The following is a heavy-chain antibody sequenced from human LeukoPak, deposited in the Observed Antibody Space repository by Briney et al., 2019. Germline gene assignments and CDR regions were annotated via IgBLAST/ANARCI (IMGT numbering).Heavy chain of an antibody. CDR2: ISSSSSYI. CDR1: GFTFSIYN. V-gene: IGHV3-21*01. J-gene: IGHJ4*02. D-gene: IGHD1-1*01. CDR3: ARMERRRYFDY. Sequence: GGSLRLSCAASGFTFSIYNINWVRQAPGKGLEWVSFISSSSSYIYYADSVKGRFTISRDNAKNSLYLQMNSLRAEDTAVYYCARMERRRYFDYWGQGTLVTVSS.